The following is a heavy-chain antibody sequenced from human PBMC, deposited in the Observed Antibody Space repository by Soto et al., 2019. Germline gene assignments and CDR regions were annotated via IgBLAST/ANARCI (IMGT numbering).Heavy chain of an antibody. D-gene: IGHD2-8*02. CDR2: ISGSSSYI. CDR1: GFTFSSYA. CDR3: ASLPPAAGG. J-gene: IGHJ4*02. V-gene: IGHV3-21*01. Sequence: GGSLRLSCAASGFTFSSYAMSWVRQAPGKGLEWVSAISGSSSYIYYADSVKGRFTISRDNAKNSLYLQMNSLRAEDTAVYYCASLPPAAGGWGQGTLVTVSS.